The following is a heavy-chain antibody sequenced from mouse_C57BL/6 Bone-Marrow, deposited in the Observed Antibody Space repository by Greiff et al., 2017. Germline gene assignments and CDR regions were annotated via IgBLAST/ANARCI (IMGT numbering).Heavy chain of an antibody. CDR3: TPITTVVVDY. Sequence: EVKVEESGAELVRPGASVKLSCTASGFNIKDDYMHWVKQRPEQGLEWIGWIDPENGDTEYASKFQGKATITADTSSNTAYLQLSSLTSEDTAVYYCTPITTVVVDYWGQGTTLTVSS. J-gene: IGHJ2*01. CDR2: IDPENGDT. V-gene: IGHV14-4*01. CDR1: GFNIKDDY. D-gene: IGHD1-1*01.